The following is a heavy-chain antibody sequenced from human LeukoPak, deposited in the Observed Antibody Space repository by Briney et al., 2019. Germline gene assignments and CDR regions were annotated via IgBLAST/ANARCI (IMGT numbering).Heavy chain of an antibody. CDR1: GYTFTNYT. D-gene: IGHD6-13*01. Sequence: GASVKVSCKASGYTFTNYTINWVRQAPGQGLEWMGWINTNTGNPTYAQGFTGRFVFSLDTSVSTAFLQISSLTAGDTAIYYCARLIAPAGTGPFDYWGQGTLVTVSS. CDR2: INTNTGNP. J-gene: IGHJ4*02. V-gene: IGHV7-4-1*02. CDR3: ARLIAPAGTGPFDY.